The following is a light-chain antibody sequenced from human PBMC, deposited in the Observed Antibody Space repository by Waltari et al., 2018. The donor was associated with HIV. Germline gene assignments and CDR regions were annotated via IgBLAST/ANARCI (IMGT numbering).Light chain of an antibody. V-gene: IGKV1-9*01. CDR1: QGVSRN. J-gene: IGKJ1*01. CDR3: QQVYSYPRT. CDR2: AAS. Sequence: DIQLTHSPSFLSPSVGDRATISCRASQGVSRNLAWYQEKAGKAPKLLIYAASTLQSGVPARFSGSGSGTEFTLTISSLQPEDFATYYCQQVYSYPRTFGQGTKVEI.